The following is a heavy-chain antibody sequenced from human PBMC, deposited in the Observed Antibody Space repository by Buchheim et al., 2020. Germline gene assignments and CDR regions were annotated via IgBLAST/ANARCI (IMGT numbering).Heavy chain of an antibody. V-gene: IGHV4-39*07. Sequence: QLQLQESGPGLVKPSETLSLTCTVSGGSISSSSYYWGWIRQPPGKGLEWIGSIYYSGSTYYNPSLKSRVTISVDTSNNHFSQKLRSVTAADTAVDYCAAIVLMVYAQIDYWGQGT. D-gene: IGHD2-8*01. CDR2: IYYSGST. CDR3: AAIVLMVYAQIDY. CDR1: GGSISSSSYY. J-gene: IGHJ4*02.